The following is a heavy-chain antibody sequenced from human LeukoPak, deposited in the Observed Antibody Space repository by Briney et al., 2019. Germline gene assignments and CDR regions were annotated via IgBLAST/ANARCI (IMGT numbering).Heavy chain of an antibody. J-gene: IGHJ6*02. V-gene: IGHV1-18*01. CDR3: ARDFERYFDWLLQIKGYGMDV. Sequence: GSSVKVSCKASGGTFSSYAISWVRQAPGQGLEWMGWISAYNGNTNYAQKLQGRVTMTTDTSTSTAYMELRSLRSDDTAVYYCARDFERYFDWLLQIKGYGMDVWGQGTTVTVSS. CDR1: GGTFSSYA. CDR2: ISAYNGNT. D-gene: IGHD3-9*01.